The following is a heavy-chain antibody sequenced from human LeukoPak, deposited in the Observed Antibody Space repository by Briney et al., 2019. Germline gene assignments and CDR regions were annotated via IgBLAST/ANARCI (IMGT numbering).Heavy chain of an antibody. D-gene: IGHD6-13*01. CDR3: VARSSWYY. J-gene: IGHJ4*02. CDR2: ISYDASNK. Sequence: GGSLRLSCAVSGFTFSTYGMHWVRQAPGKGLEWLAVISYDASNKYYADSVKGRFTISRDNSKNTVYLQMNSLRGEDTAVYYCVARSSWYYWGQGTLVTVSS. V-gene: IGHV3-33*05. CDR1: GFTFSTYG.